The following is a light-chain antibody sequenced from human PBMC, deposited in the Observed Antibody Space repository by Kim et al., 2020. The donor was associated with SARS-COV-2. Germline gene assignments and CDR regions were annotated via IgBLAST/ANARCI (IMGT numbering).Light chain of an antibody. CDR2: DVS. J-gene: IGLJ1*01. CDR1: CSDVGGYNY. V-gene: IGLV2-14*04. Sequence: GQSITISCTGTCSDVGGYNYVSWYQQHPGNAPKLMIYDVSKRPSGVSNRFSGSKSGNTASLTISGLQAEDEADYYCSSYTSSSTYVFGTGTKVTVL. CDR3: SSYTSSSTYV.